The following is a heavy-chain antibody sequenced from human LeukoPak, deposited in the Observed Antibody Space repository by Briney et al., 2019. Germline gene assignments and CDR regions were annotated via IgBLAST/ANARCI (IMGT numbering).Heavy chain of an antibody. CDR3: ARDGSNGDLDY. CDR2: ISAYDDST. CDR1: GYTFRSFG. D-gene: IGHD7-27*01. V-gene: IGHV1-18*01. J-gene: IGHJ4*02. Sequence: GASVKVSCKASGYTFRSFGISWVRQAPGQGLEWMGWISAYDDSTDYSQRLQGRVTMTIDTSTTTAYMELRSLRSDDTAVYYCARDGSNGDLDYWGQGTLVTVSS.